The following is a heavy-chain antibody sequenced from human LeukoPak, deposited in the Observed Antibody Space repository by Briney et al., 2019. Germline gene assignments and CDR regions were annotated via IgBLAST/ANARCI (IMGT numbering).Heavy chain of an antibody. Sequence: GGSLRLSCAASGFTLSNYWMSWVRQAPGKGLEWVANINHNGTEKYYVDSVTGRFAISRDNANNSLYLQMNSLGVEDTAVYYCARWATSFDLWGQGTLVTVSS. D-gene: IGHD6-6*01. J-gene: IGHJ4*02. V-gene: IGHV3-7*01. CDR3: ARWATSFDL. CDR2: INHNGTEK. CDR1: GFTLSNYW.